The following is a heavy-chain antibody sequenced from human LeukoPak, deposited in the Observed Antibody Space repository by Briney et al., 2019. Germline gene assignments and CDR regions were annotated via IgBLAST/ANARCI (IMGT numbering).Heavy chain of an antibody. CDR1: GFTFSSYW. J-gene: IGHJ4*02. V-gene: IGHV3-74*01. CDR2: INTDGSST. Sequence: PGGSLRLSCAASGFTFSSYWTHWVRQAPGKGLVWVSRINTDGSSTSYADSVKGRFTISRDNAKNTLYLQMNSLRAEDTAVFYCARCGGADYVFGYWGQGTLVTVSS. D-gene: IGHD3-16*01. CDR3: ARCGGADYVFGY.